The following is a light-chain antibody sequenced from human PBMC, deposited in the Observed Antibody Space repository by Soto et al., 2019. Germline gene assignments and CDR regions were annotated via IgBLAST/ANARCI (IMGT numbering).Light chain of an antibody. CDR3: SSYTSSSTWV. CDR1: SSDVGSFNY. Sequence: QSVLTQPASVSGSPGQSITISCTGTSSDVGSFNYVSWYQQHPGKAPKLMIYDVSNRPSGLSNRFSGSKSGNTASLTISGLQSEDEAEYYCSSYTSSSTWVFGGGNKLTV. CDR2: DVS. V-gene: IGLV2-14*01. J-gene: IGLJ3*02.